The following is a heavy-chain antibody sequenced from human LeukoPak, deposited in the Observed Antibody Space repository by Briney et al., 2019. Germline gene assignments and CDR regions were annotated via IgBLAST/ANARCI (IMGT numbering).Heavy chain of an antibody. Sequence: GASVKVSSKASGYTFTSYGISWVRQAPGQGLEWMGWISAYNGNTNYAQKLQGRVTMTTDTSTSTAYMELRSLRPDDTAVYYCARVATMMYYFDYWGQGTLVTVSS. V-gene: IGHV1-18*01. CDR1: GYTFTSYG. D-gene: IGHD5-12*01. CDR3: ARVATMMYYFDY. J-gene: IGHJ4*02. CDR2: ISAYNGNT.